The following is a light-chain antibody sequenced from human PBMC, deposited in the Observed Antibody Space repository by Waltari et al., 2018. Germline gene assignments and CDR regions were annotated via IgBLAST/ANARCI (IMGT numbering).Light chain of an antibody. V-gene: IGLV1-44*01. CDR2: NNL. CDR1: TSNIGSNA. J-gene: IGLJ2*01. CDR3: AAWDGSLDGVV. Sequence: QSVLTQPPSASGTPGQRVTISCSGSTSNIGSNAVNWYQQLPGTAPKLRIYNNLQRPSRVPDRFAGSKSGTSACLAISGLQSEYEADYYCAAWDGSLDGVVFGGGTMLTVL.